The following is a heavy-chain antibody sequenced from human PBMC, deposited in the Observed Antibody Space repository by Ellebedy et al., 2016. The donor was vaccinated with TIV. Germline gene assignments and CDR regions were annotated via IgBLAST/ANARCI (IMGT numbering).Heavy chain of an antibody. V-gene: IGHV3-23*01. CDR1: GFTFSNYA. CDR3: ASRNKGISGRAYWYYFDF. J-gene: IGHJ4*02. Sequence: GESLKISCAASGFTFSNYAMSWVRQAPGKGLEWVSAISGSGGNTYYADSVKGRFTISRENFKNTPYLQMDTLRADDTAVYYCASRNKGISGRAYWYYFDFWGQGTLVTVSS. CDR2: ISGSGGNT. D-gene: IGHD3-10*01.